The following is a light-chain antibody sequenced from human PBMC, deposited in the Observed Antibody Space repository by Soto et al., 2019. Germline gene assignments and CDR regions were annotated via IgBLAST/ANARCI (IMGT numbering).Light chain of an antibody. CDR1: TSNIESHP. CDR2: TNN. Sequence: QSVLTQPPSASGTPGQRITISCSGSTSNIESHPVNWFQQVPGAAPKLLIITNNQRPSGVPDRFSGSKSGASASLAISGLQSEDEATYYCATWDDSRKGVFGTGTKVTVL. CDR3: ATWDDSRKGV. J-gene: IGLJ1*01. V-gene: IGLV1-44*01.